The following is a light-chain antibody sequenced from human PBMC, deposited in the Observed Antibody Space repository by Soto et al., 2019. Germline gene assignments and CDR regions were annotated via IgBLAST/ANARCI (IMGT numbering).Light chain of an antibody. CDR1: SSDVGSYNL. CDR2: EVS. J-gene: IGLJ1*01. V-gene: IGLV2-23*02. Sequence: QSVLTQPASVSGSPGQSITISCTGTSSDVGSYNLASWYQQHPGKAPKLMIYEVSKRPSGVSNRFSGSKSGSTASLTISGLQAEDEADYYCCSYAGSSTPLIFGTGTKVTVL. CDR3: CSYAGSSTPLI.